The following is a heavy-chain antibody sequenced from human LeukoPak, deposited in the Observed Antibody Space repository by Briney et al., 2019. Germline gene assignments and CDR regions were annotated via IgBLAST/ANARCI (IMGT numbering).Heavy chain of an antibody. V-gene: IGHV4-59*04. J-gene: IGHJ6*03. CDR1: GGSISSYY. D-gene: IGHD6-6*01. CDR3: ARLIIEYSSSKVDYYYYYMDV. CDR2: IYYSGST. Sequence: PSETLSLTCTVSGGSISSYYWSWIRQPPGKGLEWIAYIYYSGSTYYNPSLKSRVTISVDTSKNQFSLKLSSVTAADTAVYYCARLIIEYSSSKVDYYYYYMDVWGKGTTVTVSS.